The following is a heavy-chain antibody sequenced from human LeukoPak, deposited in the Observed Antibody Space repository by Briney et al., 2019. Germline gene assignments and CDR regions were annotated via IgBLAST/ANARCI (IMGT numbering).Heavy chain of an antibody. D-gene: IGHD3-22*01. CDR3: ARAPPSGYYSGYLYYFDY. J-gene: IGHJ4*02. CDR2: IIPIFGTA. V-gene: IGHV1-69*13. CDR1: GGTFSSYA. Sequence: GASVKLSCKASGGTFSSYAISWVRQAPGQGLEWMGGIIPIFGTANYAQKFQGRVTITADESTSTAYMELSSLRSEDTAVYYCARAPPSGYYSGYLYYFDYWGQGTLVTVS.